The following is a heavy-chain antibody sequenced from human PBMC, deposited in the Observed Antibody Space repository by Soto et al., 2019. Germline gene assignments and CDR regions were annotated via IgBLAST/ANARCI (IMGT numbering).Heavy chain of an antibody. CDR2: IIPILGIA. CDR3: ARDREGLSPEKQFEYLQH. J-gene: IGHJ1*01. CDR1: GGTFSSYT. D-gene: IGHD3-16*02. V-gene: IGHV1-69*04. Sequence: GASVKVSCKASGGTFSSYTISWVRQAPGQGLEWMGRIIPILGIANYAQKFQGRVTITADKSTSTAYMELSSLRSEDTAVYYCARDREGLSPEKQFEYLQHWGQGTLVTVSS.